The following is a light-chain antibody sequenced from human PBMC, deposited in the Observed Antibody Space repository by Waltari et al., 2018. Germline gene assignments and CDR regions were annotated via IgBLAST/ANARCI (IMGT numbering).Light chain of an antibody. Sequence: SYELTQPPSVSVSPGQTARITSSGDALPKQYAYWYQQKPGQAPVLVRYKDTERPSGIPERFSGSSPGTTVTLTISGVQAEDESDYYCQSADSSGTYKVFGGGSKLTVL. CDR3: QSADSSGTYKV. V-gene: IGLV3-25*03. J-gene: IGLJ3*02. CDR2: KDT. CDR1: ALPKQY.